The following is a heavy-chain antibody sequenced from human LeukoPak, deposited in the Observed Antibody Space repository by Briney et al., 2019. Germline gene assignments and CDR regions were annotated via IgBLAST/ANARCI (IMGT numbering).Heavy chain of an antibody. J-gene: IGHJ4*02. D-gene: IGHD5-18*01. CDR3: AGGDSYGFAS. CDR1: GFTFSTSA. CDR2: IKFDGGNK. V-gene: IGHV3-30*02. Sequence: GGSLRLSCAASGFTFSTSAMHWVRQAPGKGLEWVAFIKFDGGNKYYADSEKGRFTISRDNSKNTLYLQMNTLRPEDTTVYYCAGGDSYGFASWGQGTLVTVSS.